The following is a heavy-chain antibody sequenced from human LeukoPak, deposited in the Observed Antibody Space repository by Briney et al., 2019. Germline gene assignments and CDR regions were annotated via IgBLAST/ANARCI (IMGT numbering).Heavy chain of an antibody. CDR2: ILPIFGTA. V-gene: IGHV1-69*13. CDR1: GGTFISYA. CDR3: ARDFTSYDSTADLAFDI. Sequence: SVKVSCKASGGTFISYAISWVRQAPGQGLEWMGGILPIFGTANYAQKFQGRVTITADESTSTAYMELSSLRSEDTAVYYCARDFTSYDSTADLAFDIWGQGTMVTVSS. D-gene: IGHD3-22*01. J-gene: IGHJ3*02.